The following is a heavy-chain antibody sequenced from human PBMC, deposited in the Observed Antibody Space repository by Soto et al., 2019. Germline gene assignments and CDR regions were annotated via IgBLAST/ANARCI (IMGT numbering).Heavy chain of an antibody. D-gene: IGHD5-12*01. CDR1: GFTFSSYA. Sequence: GGSLRLSCAASGFTFSSYALSWVRQAPGKGLEWVSGISAGGGSTYYADSVKGRFTISRDNSKNTLYLQMNSLRAEDTAVYYCAKFKGYSGYDSRPADYWGQGTRVTVSS. V-gene: IGHV3-23*01. CDR3: AKFKGYSGYDSRPADY. CDR2: ISAGGGST. J-gene: IGHJ4*02.